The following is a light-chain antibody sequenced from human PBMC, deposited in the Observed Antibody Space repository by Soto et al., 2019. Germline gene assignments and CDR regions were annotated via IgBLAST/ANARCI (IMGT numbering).Light chain of an antibody. Sequence: DIQMTQSPSTLSASVGDRVTITCRASQSIRTWLAWYQQKPGKAPKLLISKASSLEGGVPSRFSGGGSGTEFTLTISSLHPDDFATYYCQQYDSYTLTFGGGTKVEI. CDR1: QSIRTW. V-gene: IGKV1-5*03. CDR3: QQYDSYTLT. J-gene: IGKJ4*01. CDR2: KAS.